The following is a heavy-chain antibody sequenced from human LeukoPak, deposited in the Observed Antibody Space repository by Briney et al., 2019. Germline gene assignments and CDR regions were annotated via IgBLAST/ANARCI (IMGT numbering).Heavy chain of an antibody. J-gene: IGHJ5*02. V-gene: IGHV1-18*01. D-gene: IGHD6-6*01. CDR3: ARAVGSSIAARNWFDP. Sequence: GSVKVSCKASGYTFTSYGISWVRQAPGQGLEWMGWISAYNGNTNYAQKLQGRVTMTTDTSTSTAYMELRSLRSDDTAVYYCARAVGSSIAARNWFDPWGQGTLVTVSS. CDR2: ISAYNGNT. CDR1: GYTFTSYG.